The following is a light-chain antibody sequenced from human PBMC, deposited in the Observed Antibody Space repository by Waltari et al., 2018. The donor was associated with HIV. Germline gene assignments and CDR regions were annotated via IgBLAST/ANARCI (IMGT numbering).Light chain of an antibody. CDR1: RSALATYNS. CDR2: DDN. V-gene: IGLV2-14*01. J-gene: IGLJ3*02. Sequence: QSALTQPASVSGYLGQSLTISCIGTRSALATYNSFSWYQHHPDKAPRLVIYDDNSRPSGVPFRFSGSKSGNTASLTISGLQAEDEADYYCASYTITSTLVFGGGTKVTVL. CDR3: ASYTITSTLV.